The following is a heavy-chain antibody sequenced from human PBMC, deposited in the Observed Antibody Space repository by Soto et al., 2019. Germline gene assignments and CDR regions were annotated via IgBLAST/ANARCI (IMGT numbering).Heavy chain of an antibody. J-gene: IGHJ6*02. D-gene: IGHD6-13*01. CDR1: GFTFSSYS. V-gene: IGHV3-21*01. CDR2: ISSSSSYI. CDR3: ARDPRRRYSSKRAGGMDV. Sequence: EVQLVESGGGLVKPGGSLRLSCAASGFTFSSYSMNWVRQAPGKGLEWVSSISSSSSYIYYADSVKGRFTISRDNAKNSLYLQMNSLRAEDTAVYYCARDPRRRYSSKRAGGMDVWGQGTTVTVSS.